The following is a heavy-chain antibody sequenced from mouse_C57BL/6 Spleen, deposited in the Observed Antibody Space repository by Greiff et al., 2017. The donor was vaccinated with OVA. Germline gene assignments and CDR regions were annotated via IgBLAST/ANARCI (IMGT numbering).Heavy chain of an antibody. Sequence: VQLQQPGAELVKPGASVKMSCKASGYTFTSYWITWVKQRPGQGLAWIGDIYPGSGSTTSNEKFKSKATLTVDTSSSTAYMQLSSLTSEDSAVYYCARGSPTGTGVYAMDGWGQGTSVTVSS. CDR1: GYTFTSYW. CDR3: ARGSPTGTGVYAMDG. V-gene: IGHV1-55*01. J-gene: IGHJ4*01. CDR2: IYPGSGST. D-gene: IGHD4-1*02.